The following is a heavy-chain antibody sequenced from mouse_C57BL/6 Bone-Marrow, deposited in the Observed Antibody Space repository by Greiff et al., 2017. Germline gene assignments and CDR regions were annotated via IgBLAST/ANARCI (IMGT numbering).Heavy chain of an antibody. CDR1: GFSLTSYG. CDR3: ARKHPITPYYARDY. CDR2: IWSGGST. J-gene: IGHJ4*01. V-gene: IGHV2-2*01. Sequence: VKLQESGPGLVQPSQSLSITCTVSGFSLTSYGVHWVRQSPGKGLEWLGVIWSGGSTDYNAAFISRLSISKDNSKSQIVYKMNILQADDAAVYYCARKHPITPYYARDYWGQGTSVTVSS. D-gene: IGHD1-1*01.